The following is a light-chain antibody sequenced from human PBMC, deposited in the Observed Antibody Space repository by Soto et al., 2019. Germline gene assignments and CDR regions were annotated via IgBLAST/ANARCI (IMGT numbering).Light chain of an antibody. Sequence: QSVLTQPASVSGSPGQSLTISCTGTSSDVGGYNYVSWYQQYPGKAPKLIIYEVNKRPSGVSNRFSGSKSGNTASLTISGLQAEDEADYYCGSYRSGSSPWLFGGGTKVTVL. J-gene: IGLJ3*02. CDR1: SSDVGGYNY. CDR3: GSYRSGSSPWL. CDR2: EVN. V-gene: IGLV2-14*03.